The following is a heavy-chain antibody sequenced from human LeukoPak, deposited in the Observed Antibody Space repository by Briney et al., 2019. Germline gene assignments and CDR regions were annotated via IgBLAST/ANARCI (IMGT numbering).Heavy chain of an antibody. CDR1: GYTFTSYG. J-gene: IGHJ6*03. D-gene: IGHD2-2*01. Sequence: GASVKVSCKASGYTFTSYGISWVRQAPGQGLEWMGWISAYNGNTNYAQKLQGRVTMTTDTSTSTAYMELRSLRSDDTAVYYCARALRPAANYYYYMDVWGKGTTVTVSS. V-gene: IGHV1-18*01. CDR2: ISAYNGNT. CDR3: ARALRPAANYYYYMDV.